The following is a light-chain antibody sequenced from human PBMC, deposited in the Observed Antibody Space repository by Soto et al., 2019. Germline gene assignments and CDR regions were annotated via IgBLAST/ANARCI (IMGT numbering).Light chain of an antibody. CDR3: QPYDSRLSGWV. J-gene: IGLJ3*02. CDR1: SSNIGAGYD. CDR2: GNS. V-gene: IGLV1-40*01. Sequence: QSALTQPPSVSGAPGQRVTISCTGSSSNIGAGYDVHWYQQLPGTAPKLLIYGNSNRPSGVPDRFSGSKSGTSASLAITGLQAEDEADYYCQPYDSRLSGWVFGGGTQLTVL.